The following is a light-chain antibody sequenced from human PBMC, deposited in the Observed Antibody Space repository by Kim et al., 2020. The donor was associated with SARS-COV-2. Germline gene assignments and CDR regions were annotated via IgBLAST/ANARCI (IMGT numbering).Light chain of an antibody. CDR2: SNT. CDR3: ASWDDSLSSWV. CDR1: TSNIGSNW. Sequence: QRVTISCSGATSNIGSNWVYWYQHLPGTAPKRLIHSNTQRPSGVPYRISGSKSGTSASLAISGLRSEDEGDYYCASWDDSLSSWVFGGGTQLTVL. V-gene: IGLV1-47*02. J-gene: IGLJ3*02.